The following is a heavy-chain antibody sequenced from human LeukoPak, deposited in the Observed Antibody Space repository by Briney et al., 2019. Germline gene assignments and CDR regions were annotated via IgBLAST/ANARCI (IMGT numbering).Heavy chain of an antibody. CDR3: ARNLYGSGRLVDY. D-gene: IGHD3-10*01. J-gene: IGHJ4*02. Sequence: ASVKVSCKASGDTFSSYYMHWVRQAPGQGLEWMGIITPSGDSTNYAQKFQGRVTMTRDMSTSTVYMELSSLRSEDTAVYYCARNLYGSGRLVDYWGQGTLVTVSS. V-gene: IGHV1-46*01. CDR1: GDTFSSYY. CDR2: ITPSGDST.